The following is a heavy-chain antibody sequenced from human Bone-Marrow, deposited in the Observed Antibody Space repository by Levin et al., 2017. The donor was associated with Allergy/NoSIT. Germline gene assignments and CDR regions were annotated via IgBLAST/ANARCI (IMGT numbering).Heavy chain of an antibody. CDR2: SYTSGNI. D-gene: IGHD2-21*01. V-gene: IGHV4-61*09. CDR1: GVSITSGSYY. CDR3: ARVLQYSYYYTDV. J-gene: IGHJ6*03. Sequence: PSETLSLTCTVSGVSITSGSYYWSWIRQPAGKGLEWIGHSYTSGNITYNPSLKSRATISLDTSKNQFSLKLRPVTAADTAVYYCARVLQYSYYYTDVWGKGTMVTVSS.